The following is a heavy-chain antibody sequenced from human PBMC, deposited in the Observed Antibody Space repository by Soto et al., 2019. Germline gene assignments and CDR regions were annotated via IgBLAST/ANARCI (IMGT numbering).Heavy chain of an antibody. Sequence: GGSLRLSCAASGFTFSSYAMSWVRQAPGKGLEWVSAISGSGGSTYYADSVKGRFTISRDNSENTLYLQMNSLRAEDTAVYYWAKDNGGGVTQGRLTKQIPHYYYMDVGGKGTSVTVS. CDR2: ISGSGGST. V-gene: IGHV3-23*01. CDR3: AKDNGGGVTQGRLTKQIPHYYYMDV. J-gene: IGHJ6*03. D-gene: IGHD2-21*01. CDR1: GFTFSSYA.